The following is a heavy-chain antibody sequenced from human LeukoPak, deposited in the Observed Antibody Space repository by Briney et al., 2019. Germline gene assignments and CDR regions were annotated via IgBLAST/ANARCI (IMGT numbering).Heavy chain of an antibody. CDR1: GFTFSSYS. V-gene: IGHV3-21*01. J-gene: IGHJ4*02. CDR2: ISSSSSYI. Sequence: KAGGSLRLSCAASGFTFSSYSMNWVRQAPGKGLEWVSSISSSSSYIYYADSVKGRFTISRDNAKNSLYLQMNSLRAEDTAVYYCARDLGDSSGHDYWGQGTLVTVSS. CDR3: ARDLGDSSGHDY. D-gene: IGHD6-19*01.